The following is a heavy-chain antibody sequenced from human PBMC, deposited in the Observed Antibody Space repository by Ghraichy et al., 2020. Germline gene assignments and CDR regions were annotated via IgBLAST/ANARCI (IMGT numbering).Heavy chain of an antibody. Sequence: GGSLRLACAASGFTFSSYAMSWVRQAPGKGLEWVSAISGSGGSTYYADPVKGRFTISRDNSKNTLYLQMNSMRAEDTAVYYCAKDERPVIVVVMPDYWGQGTLVTVSS. D-gene: IGHD3-22*01. CDR3: AKDERPVIVVVMPDY. CDR2: ISGSGGST. CDR1: GFTFSSYA. V-gene: IGHV3-23*01. J-gene: IGHJ4*02.